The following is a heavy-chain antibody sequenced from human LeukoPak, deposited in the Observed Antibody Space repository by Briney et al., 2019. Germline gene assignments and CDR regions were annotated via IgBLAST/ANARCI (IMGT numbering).Heavy chain of an antibody. V-gene: IGHV3-7*01. CDR2: MKQDGSEK. CDR3: ASHSGSYLYYFDY. D-gene: IGHD1-26*01. CDR1: GFTFSSYW. Sequence: PGGTLRLSCAASGFTFSSYWMSWVRQAPGKGLEWVASMKQDGSEKDYVDSVKGRFTISRDNAKKSLYLQMNNLRAEDTAVYYCASHSGSYLYYFDYWGQGTLVTVSS. J-gene: IGHJ4*02.